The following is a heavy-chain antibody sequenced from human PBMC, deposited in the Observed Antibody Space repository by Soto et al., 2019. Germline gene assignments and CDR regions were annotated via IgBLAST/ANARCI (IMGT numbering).Heavy chain of an antibody. CDR1: GYTFTNYG. CDR2: ISTNSGHT. J-gene: IGHJ5*02. V-gene: IGHV1-18*04. D-gene: IGHD3-16*02. CDR3: AREEYRQVDH. Sequence: QVQLVQSGTEVKKPGASVKVSCKASGYTFTNYGITWVRQAPGQGLERVGWISTNSGHTDYAQKFRGRVTMTTARSTTTASMDLRCLRSDDTAVYYCAREEYRQVDHWGQGTLVTVSS.